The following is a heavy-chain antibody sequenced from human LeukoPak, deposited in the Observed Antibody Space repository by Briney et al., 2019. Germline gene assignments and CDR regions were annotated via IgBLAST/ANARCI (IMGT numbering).Heavy chain of an antibody. D-gene: IGHD6-13*01. CDR3: ARVVKSSSWYESLLGY. CDR2: INPNSGGT. CDR1: GYTFTGYY. J-gene: IGHJ4*02. Sequence: ASVKVSCKASGYTFTGYYMHWVRQAPGQGLEWMGWINPNSGGTNYAQKFQGRVTMTRDTSISTAYMELSRLRSDDTAVYYCARVVKSSSWYESLLGYWGQGTLVTVSS. V-gene: IGHV1-2*02.